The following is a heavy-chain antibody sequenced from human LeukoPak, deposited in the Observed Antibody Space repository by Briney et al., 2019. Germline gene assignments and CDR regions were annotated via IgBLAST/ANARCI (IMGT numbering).Heavy chain of an antibody. D-gene: IGHD3-22*01. CDR2: INPNSGGT. V-gene: IGHV1-2*02. Sequence: GASVKVSCKASGYTFIAYYMHWVRQAPGQGLEWMGWINPNSGGTNYAQKFQGRVTMTRDTSISTAYMELSRLRSDDTAVYYCARTENYYDSSGYPDYWGQGTLVTVSS. CDR1: GYTFIAYY. CDR3: ARTENYYDSSGYPDY. J-gene: IGHJ4*02.